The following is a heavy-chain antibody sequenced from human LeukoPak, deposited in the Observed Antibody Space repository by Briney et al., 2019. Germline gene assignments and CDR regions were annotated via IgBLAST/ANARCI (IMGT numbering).Heavy chain of an antibody. CDR1: GFTFSSFT. CDR3: AKDNPLVEEAFDI. Sequence: GGSLRLSCVASGFTFSSFTMTWVRQAPGKGLEWVSAISGSGGSTYYADSVKGRFTISRDNSKNTLYLQMNSLRAEDTAVYYCAKDNPLVEEAFDIWGQGTMVTVSS. D-gene: IGHD3-16*01. CDR2: ISGSGGST. J-gene: IGHJ3*02. V-gene: IGHV3-23*01.